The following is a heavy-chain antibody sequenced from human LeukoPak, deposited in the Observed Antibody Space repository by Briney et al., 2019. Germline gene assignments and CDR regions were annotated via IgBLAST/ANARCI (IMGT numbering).Heavy chain of an antibody. Sequence: ASVKVSCKASGYTFTSYGISWVRQAPGQGLEWMGWINAYNGNTNYAQKLQGRVTMTTDTSTSTAYMELRSLRSDDTAVYYCAREATYSGYDRLDYWGQGTLVTVSS. CDR3: AREATYSGYDRLDY. CDR2: INAYNGNT. V-gene: IGHV1-18*04. D-gene: IGHD5-12*01. J-gene: IGHJ4*02. CDR1: GYTFTSYG.